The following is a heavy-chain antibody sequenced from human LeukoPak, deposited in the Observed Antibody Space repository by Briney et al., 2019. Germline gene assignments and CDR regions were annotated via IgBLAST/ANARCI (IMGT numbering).Heavy chain of an antibody. Sequence: GRPLRLSCAASGFTFSSYGLHWVRQAPGKGLEWVAVIWFDGSNKYYADSVKGRFTISRDNSKNTLYLQMNSLRAEDSAVYYCARVGGLGELLDYWGQGTPGTVSS. J-gene: IGHJ4*02. D-gene: IGHD3-10*01. CDR1: GFTFSSYG. CDR3: ARVGGLGELLDY. V-gene: IGHV3-33*01. CDR2: IWFDGSNK.